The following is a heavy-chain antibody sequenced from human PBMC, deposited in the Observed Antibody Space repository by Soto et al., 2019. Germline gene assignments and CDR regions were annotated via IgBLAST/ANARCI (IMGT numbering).Heavy chain of an antibody. CDR1: GGSFSGYY. J-gene: IGHJ5*02. D-gene: IGHD3-22*01. CDR3: ARGIDPDYYYDSSGYSNWFDP. CDR2: INHSGST. Sequence: SETLSLTCAVSGGSFSGYYWSWIRQPPGKGLEWIGEINHSGSTNYNPSLKSRVTISVDTSKNQFSLKLSSVTAADTAVYYCARGIDPDYYYDSSGYSNWFDPWGQGTLVTVSS. V-gene: IGHV4-34*01.